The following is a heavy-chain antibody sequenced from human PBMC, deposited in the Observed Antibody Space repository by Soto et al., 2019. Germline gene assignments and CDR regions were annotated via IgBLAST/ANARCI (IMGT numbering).Heavy chain of an antibody. CDR2: IYYSGST. J-gene: IGHJ4*02. V-gene: IGHV4-31*03. CDR1: GGSISSGGYY. CDR3: ARDGGSIAARPGSPNFDY. D-gene: IGHD6-6*01. Sequence: QVQLQESGPGLVKPSQTLSLTCTVSGGSISSGGYYWSWIRQHPGKVLEWIGYIYYSGSTYYNPSLKSRVTISVDTSKNQFSLKLSSVTAADTAVYYCARDGGSIAARPGSPNFDYWGQGTLVTVSS.